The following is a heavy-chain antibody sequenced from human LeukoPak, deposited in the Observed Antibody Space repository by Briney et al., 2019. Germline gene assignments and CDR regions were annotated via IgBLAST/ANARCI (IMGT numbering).Heavy chain of an antibody. CDR1: GGSISSYY. V-gene: IGHV4-59*08. Sequence: PSETLSLTCTVSGGSISSYYWSWIRQPPGKGLEWIGYIYYSGSTYYNPSLRSRVTISVDASKNHFSLKLSSVTAADTAVYYCARHVYGDPFLFGGQGTLVTVSS. CDR2: IYYSGST. J-gene: IGHJ4*02. D-gene: IGHD4-17*01. CDR3: ARHVYGDPFLF.